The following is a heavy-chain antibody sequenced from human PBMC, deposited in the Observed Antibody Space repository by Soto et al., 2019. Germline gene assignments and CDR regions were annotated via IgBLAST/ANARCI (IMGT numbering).Heavy chain of an antibody. CDR1: GYSFTSYW. D-gene: IGHD2-2*01. Sequence: GESLKISCKGSGYSFTSYWIACVRQMPGKGLEWMGIFYPYNSDTIYSPSFQGQVAMSADKSINTAYLQWTSLKASDTAMYFCARLGYCGATNCHAGAFDIWGLGTMVTVSS. CDR2: FYPYNSDT. V-gene: IGHV5-51*01. CDR3: ARLGYCGATNCHAGAFDI. J-gene: IGHJ3*02.